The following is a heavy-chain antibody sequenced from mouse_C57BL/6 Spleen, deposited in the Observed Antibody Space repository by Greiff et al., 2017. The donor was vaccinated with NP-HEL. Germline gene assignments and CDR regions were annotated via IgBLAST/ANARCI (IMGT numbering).Heavy chain of an antibody. CDR1: GYTFTSYW. Sequence: VQLQQSGAELVRPGSSVKLSCKASGYTFTSYWMHWVKQRPIQGLEWIGNIDPSDSETHYNQKFKDKATLTVDKSSSTAYMQLSSLTSEDSAVYYCARGRGNDYWGQGTTLTVSS. CDR2: IDPSDSET. V-gene: IGHV1-52*01. CDR3: ARGRGNDY. J-gene: IGHJ2*01.